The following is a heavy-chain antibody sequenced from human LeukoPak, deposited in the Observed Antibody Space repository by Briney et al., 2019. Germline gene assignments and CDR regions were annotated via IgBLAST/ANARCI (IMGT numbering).Heavy chain of an antibody. CDR3: ARSRSGLGDY. J-gene: IGHJ4*02. Sequence: ASVKVSCKASGYTFTSYYMHWVRQAPGQGLEWMGIINPSGGSTSYAQKFQGRVTMTRDTSISTAYMELSRLRSDDTAVYYCARSRSGLGDYWGQGTLVTVSS. V-gene: IGHV1-46*01. CDR2: INPSGGST. CDR1: GYTFTSYY. D-gene: IGHD3-22*01.